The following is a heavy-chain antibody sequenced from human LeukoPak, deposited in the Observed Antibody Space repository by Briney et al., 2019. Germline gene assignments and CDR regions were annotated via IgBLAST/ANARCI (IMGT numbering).Heavy chain of an antibody. Sequence: PGRSLRLSCAASGFTFDDYAMHWVRQAPGKGLEWVSSISWKGGSIGYADSVKGRFTISRDNAKNSLYLQMNSLRAEDTALYYCAKDVAAAGTGCDYWGQGTLVTVSS. V-gene: IGHV3-9*01. CDR3: AKDVAAAGTGCDY. D-gene: IGHD6-13*01. CDR1: GFTFDDYA. J-gene: IGHJ4*02. CDR2: ISWKGGSI.